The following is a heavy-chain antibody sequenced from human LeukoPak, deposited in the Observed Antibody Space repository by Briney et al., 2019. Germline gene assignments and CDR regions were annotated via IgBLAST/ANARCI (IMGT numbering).Heavy chain of an antibody. CDR3: ARESPRGVVVF. V-gene: IGHV4-30-4*02. Sequence: SETLSLTCTVSGGSISSGDYYWSWIRQPPGKGLEWIGYIYYSGSTYYNPSLKSRVTISVDTSKNQISLKLSSVTAADTAVYYCARESPRGVVVFWGQGTLVTVSS. D-gene: IGHD2-2*01. CDR2: IYYSGST. J-gene: IGHJ4*02. CDR1: GGSISSGDYY.